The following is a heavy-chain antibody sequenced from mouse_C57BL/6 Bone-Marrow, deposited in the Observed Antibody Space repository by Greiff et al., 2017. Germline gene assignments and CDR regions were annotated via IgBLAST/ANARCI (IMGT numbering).Heavy chain of an antibody. CDR1: GFTFSSYG. D-gene: IGHD2-2*01. CDR2: ISSGGSYT. CDR3: ASTMVKIYAMDY. V-gene: IGHV5-6*01. J-gene: IGHJ4*01. Sequence: EVHLVESGGDLVKPGASVKLSCAASGFTFSSYGMSWVRQTPDKRLEWVATISSGGSYTNYPDSVKGRVTISRDNAKNTLYLQLSSLKSEDTAMEYGASTMVKIYAMDYWGQGTAVTVSS.